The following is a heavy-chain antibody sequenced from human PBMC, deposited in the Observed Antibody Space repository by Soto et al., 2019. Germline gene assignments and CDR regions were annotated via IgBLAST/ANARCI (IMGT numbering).Heavy chain of an antibody. V-gene: IGHV4-39*01. CDR1: GGSISSSSYY. CDR3: ARRPPLLIFSSGWFDY. J-gene: IGHJ4*02. Sequence: SETLSLTCTVSGGSISSSSYYWGWIRQPPGEGLEWIGSIYYSGSTYYNPSLKSRVTISVDTSKNQFSLKLSSVTAADTAVYYCARRPPLLIFSSGWFDYWGQGTLVTVYS. CDR2: IYYSGST. D-gene: IGHD6-19*01.